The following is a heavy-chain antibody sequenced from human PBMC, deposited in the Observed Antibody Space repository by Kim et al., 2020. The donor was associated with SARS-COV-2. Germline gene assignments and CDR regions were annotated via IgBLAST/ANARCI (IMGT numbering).Heavy chain of an antibody. CDR1: GYTFTNFY. CDR3: TRESGVIATPGKNFDY. V-gene: IGHV1-46*03. J-gene: IGHJ4*02. Sequence: ASVKVSCKASGYTFTNFYIHWVRQAPGQGLEWMGVINPSGGNTKYPQNFQGRVTMTRDTSTSTVYMELSSLRSEDTALYYCTRESGVIATPGKNFDYWGQ. CDR2: INPSGGNT. D-gene: IGHD6-13*01.